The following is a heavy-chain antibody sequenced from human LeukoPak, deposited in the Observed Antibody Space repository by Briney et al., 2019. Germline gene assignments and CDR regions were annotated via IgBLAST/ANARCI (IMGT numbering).Heavy chain of an antibody. CDR1: GGSISSHY. V-gene: IGHV4-59*11. D-gene: IGHD3-22*01. J-gene: IGHJ5*02. CDR2: IYYSGST. CDR3: ARDRYDSSGYYHNWFDP. Sequence: SETLSLTCTVSGGSISSHYWSWIRQPPGKGLEWIGYIYYSGSTNYNPSLKSRVTISVDTSKNQFSLKLSSVTAADTAVYYCARDRYDSSGYYHNWFDPWGQGTLVTVSS.